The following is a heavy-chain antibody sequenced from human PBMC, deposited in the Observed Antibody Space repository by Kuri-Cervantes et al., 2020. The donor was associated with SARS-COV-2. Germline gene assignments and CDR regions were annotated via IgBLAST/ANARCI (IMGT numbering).Heavy chain of an antibody. CDR3: ASLLYCSGGSCYPPTGYFDY. D-gene: IGHD2-15*01. CDR2: IYYSGST. V-gene: IGHV4-59*08. CDR1: GGSISSYY. Sequence: SETLSLTCTVSGGSISSYYWSWIRQPPGKGLEWIGYIYYSGSTNYNPSLKSRVTISVDTSKNQFSLKLSSVTAADTAVYYCASLLYCSGGSCYPPTGYFDYWGQGTLVTVSS. J-gene: IGHJ4*02.